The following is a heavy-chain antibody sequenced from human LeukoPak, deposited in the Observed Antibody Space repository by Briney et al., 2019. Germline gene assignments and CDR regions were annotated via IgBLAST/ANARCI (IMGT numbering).Heavy chain of an antibody. CDR3: TTDTIPFFGVLMEFDY. Sequence: GGSLRLSCAASGFTFSSYWMSWVRQAPGKGLEWVGRIKSKTDGGTTDYAAPVKGRFTFSRDDSKNTLYLQMNSLKTEDTAVYYCTTDTIPFFGVLMEFDYWGQGTLVTVSS. CDR1: GFTFSSYW. CDR2: IKSKTDGGTT. V-gene: IGHV3-15*01. D-gene: IGHD3-3*01. J-gene: IGHJ4*02.